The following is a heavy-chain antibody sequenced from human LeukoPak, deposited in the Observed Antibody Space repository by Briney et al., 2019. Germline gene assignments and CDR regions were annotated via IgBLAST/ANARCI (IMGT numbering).Heavy chain of an antibody. CDR1: DGSINGYY. Sequence: PSETLSLTCTVSDGSINGYYWSWIRQPLGKGLDWIGYMYSGGTTNYSPSLKSRVTISEDMSKNQFSLKLTSVTAADTAVYYCARHSGHSSTNDAFDIWGQGTMVIVSS. D-gene: IGHD6-13*01. CDR2: MYSGGTT. CDR3: ARHSGHSSTNDAFDI. V-gene: IGHV4-59*01. J-gene: IGHJ3*02.